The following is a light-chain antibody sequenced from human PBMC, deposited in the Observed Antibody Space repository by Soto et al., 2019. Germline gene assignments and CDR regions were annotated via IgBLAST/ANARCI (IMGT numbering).Light chain of an antibody. CDR1: QSFSGY. CDR3: QQRSNWPPVIT. Sequence: EIALTQSPATLSLSPGERATLSCRASQSFSGYLAWYQQTPGQAPRLLIYDASKRATGIPARFSGWGSGTDFTLTISSLEPEDFAFYYCQQRSNWPPVITFGQGTRLEIK. V-gene: IGKV3-11*01. J-gene: IGKJ5*01. CDR2: DAS.